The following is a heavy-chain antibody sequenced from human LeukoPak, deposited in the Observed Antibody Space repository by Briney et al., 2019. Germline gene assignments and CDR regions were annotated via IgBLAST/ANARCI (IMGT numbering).Heavy chain of an antibody. J-gene: IGHJ5*02. CDR2: INTYNGNT. CDR1: GYTFTSYG. D-gene: IGHD3-9*01. Sequence: GASVKVSCKASGYTFTSYGISWVRQAPGQGLRWMGWINTYNGNTIYAQKFQGRVTMTTDTSTSTAYMELRSLRSDDTAVYYCARDLVHHRLLGTGYNWFDPWGQGTLVTLSS. V-gene: IGHV1-18*01. CDR3: ARDLVHHRLLGTGYNWFDP.